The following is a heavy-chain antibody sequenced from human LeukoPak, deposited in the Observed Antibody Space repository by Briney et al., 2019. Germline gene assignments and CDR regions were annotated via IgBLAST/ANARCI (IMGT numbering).Heavy chain of an antibody. CDR2: IYYSGST. CDR3: VRVEYSGYEPTLDY. CDR1: GGSISSYY. Sequence: SETLSLTCTVSGGSISSYYWSWIRQPPGKGLEWIGYIYYSGSTNYNPSLKSRVTISVDTSKNQFSLKLSSVTAADTAVYYCVRVEYSGYEPTLDYWGQGTLVTVSS. V-gene: IGHV4-59*01. D-gene: IGHD5-12*01. J-gene: IGHJ4*02.